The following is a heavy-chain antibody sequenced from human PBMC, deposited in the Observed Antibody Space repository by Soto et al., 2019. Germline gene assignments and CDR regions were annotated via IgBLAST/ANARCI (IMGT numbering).Heavy chain of an antibody. CDR2: INPSGGST. J-gene: IGHJ6*02. CDR3: ARGRPWSSPADTYYYYGMDV. Sequence: ASVKVSCKASGYTFSSYYMHWVRQAPGQGLEWMGIINPSGGSTSYAQEFQGRVTMTRDTSTSTVYMELSSLRSEDTAVYYCARGRPWSSPADTYYYYGMDVWGQGTTVTVSS. CDR1: GYTFSSYY. V-gene: IGHV1-46*01. D-gene: IGHD6-25*01.